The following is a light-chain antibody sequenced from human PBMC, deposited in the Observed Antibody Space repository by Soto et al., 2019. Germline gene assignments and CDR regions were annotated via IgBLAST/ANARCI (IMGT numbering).Light chain of an antibody. CDR3: QHDDNTLGS. CDR2: GAS. Sequence: ETVLTQSPGTLSLSPGERATLSCRASQSVSSTSLARYQQKPDQAPRLLIYGASTRATGIPDRFSGSGSGTDFTLTISSLEPEDVALYFCQHDDNTLGSYGQGTKVEIK. CDR1: QSVSSTS. J-gene: IGKJ1*01. V-gene: IGKV3-20*01.